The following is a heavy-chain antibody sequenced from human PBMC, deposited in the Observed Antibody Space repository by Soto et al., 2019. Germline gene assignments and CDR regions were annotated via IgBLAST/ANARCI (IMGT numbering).Heavy chain of an antibody. D-gene: IGHD3-9*01. V-gene: IGHV4-39*01. J-gene: IGHJ4*02. CDR1: GGSVSSSSYY. CDR2: VYYSGST. Sequence: LQLQESGPGLGKPSENLALTCTVSGGSVSSSSYYWGWGRQPPGKGLEWIGSVYYSGSTYYNPSLESRVTISVDKSKNQFSLKLMSLSAADTAVYYCGRLEGLATISYYFDYWGQGALVTVSS. CDR3: GRLEGLATISYYFDY.